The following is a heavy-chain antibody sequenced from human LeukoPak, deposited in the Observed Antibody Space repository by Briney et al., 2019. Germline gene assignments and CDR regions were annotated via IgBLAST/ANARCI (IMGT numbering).Heavy chain of an antibody. CDR3: ARNAGHDPGYFDY. CDR2: IYSGGST. CDR1: GFTVSNNY. J-gene: IGHJ4*02. Sequence: GGSLRLSCAASGFTVSNNYMSWVRQAPGRGLEWVSLIYSGGSTYHADSVRGRFTISRDNSKNTLYLQMNSLRAEDTAVYFCARNAGHDPGYFDYWGQGTLVTVSS. V-gene: IGHV3-66*01.